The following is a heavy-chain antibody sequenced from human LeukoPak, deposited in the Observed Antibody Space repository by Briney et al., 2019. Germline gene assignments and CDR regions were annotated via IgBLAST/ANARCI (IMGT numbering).Heavy chain of an antibody. V-gene: IGHV3-53*01. CDR2: IYSDGDT. CDR1: GFIVSSNY. J-gene: IGHJ4*02. Sequence: GGSLRLSCAASGFIVSSNYMSWVRQAPGKGLEWVSVIYSDGDTYNADSVKGRFTISRDNSKNTLFLQMNSLRAEDTAVYYCARDFHCGYWGQGTLVTVSS. CDR3: ARDFHCGY.